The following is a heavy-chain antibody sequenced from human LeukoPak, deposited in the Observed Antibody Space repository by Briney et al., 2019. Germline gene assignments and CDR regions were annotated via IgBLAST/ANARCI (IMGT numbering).Heavy chain of an antibody. CDR2: IYPGDSDT. D-gene: IGHD6-13*01. J-gene: IGHJ4*02. Sequence: GESLKVSCKGSGYSFTSYWIGWVRQMPGKGLEWMGIIYPGDSDTRYSPSFQGQVTISADKSISTAYPQWSSLKASDTAMYYCARQEGIAAAPFDYWGQGTLVTVSS. CDR3: ARQEGIAAAPFDY. V-gene: IGHV5-51*01. CDR1: GYSFTSYW.